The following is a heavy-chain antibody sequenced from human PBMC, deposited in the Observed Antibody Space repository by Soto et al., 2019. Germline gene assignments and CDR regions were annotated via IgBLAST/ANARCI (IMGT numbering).Heavy chain of an antibody. J-gene: IGHJ4*02. CDR1: GFSFGSYA. CDR3: ARWSYLDY. V-gene: IGHV3-23*01. Sequence: LVGSLRLSCAASGFSFGSYALSWVRQAPGKGLEWVSTISGSDGKTFYADAVKGRFSISRDTSQNTLYLQMNSLRADDTAIYYCARWSYLDYWGQGTPVTVS. CDR2: ISGSDGKT. D-gene: IGHD3-3*01.